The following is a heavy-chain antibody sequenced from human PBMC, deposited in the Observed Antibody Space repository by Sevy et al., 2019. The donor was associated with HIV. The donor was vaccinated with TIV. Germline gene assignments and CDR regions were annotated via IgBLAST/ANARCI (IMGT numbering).Heavy chain of an antibody. CDR3: ASLLSDFWSGYYIGNGVDY. CDR1: GGSISSSSYY. CDR2: IYYSGST. J-gene: IGHJ4*02. Sequence: SETLSLTCTVSGGSISSSSYYWGWIRQPPGKGLEWIGSIYYSGSTHYNPSLKSRVTISVDTSKNQFSLKLSSVTAADTAVYYCASLLSDFWSGYYIGNGVDYWGQGTLVTVSS. V-gene: IGHV4-39*01. D-gene: IGHD3-3*01.